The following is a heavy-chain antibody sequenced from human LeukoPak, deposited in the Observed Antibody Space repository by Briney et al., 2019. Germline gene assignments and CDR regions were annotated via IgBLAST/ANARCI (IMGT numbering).Heavy chain of an antibody. V-gene: IGHV3-21*01. J-gene: IGHJ6*02. Sequence: SGGSLRLSCAASGVTFSSYSMNWVRQAPGKGLEWVSSISSSSSYIYYADSVKGRFTISRDNAKNSLYLQMNSLRAEDTAVYYCARDGIVVVPAAIGYYYYGMDVWGQGTTVTVSS. CDR3: ARDGIVVVPAAIGYYYYGMDV. CDR1: GVTFSSYS. CDR2: ISSSSSYI. D-gene: IGHD2-2*01.